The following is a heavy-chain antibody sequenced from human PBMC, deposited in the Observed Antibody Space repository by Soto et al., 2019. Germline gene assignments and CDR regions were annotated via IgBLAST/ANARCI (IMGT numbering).Heavy chain of an antibody. J-gene: IGHJ6*02. D-gene: IGHD3-10*01. Sequence: LALTCTVSGGSISSGGYYWSWIRQHPGKGLEWIGYIYYSGSTYYNPSLKSRVTISVDTSKNQFSLKLSSVTAADTAVYYCARGFTGFRYGMDVWGQGTTVTVSS. V-gene: IGHV4-31*03. CDR2: IYYSGST. CDR3: ARGFTGFRYGMDV. CDR1: GGSISSGGYY.